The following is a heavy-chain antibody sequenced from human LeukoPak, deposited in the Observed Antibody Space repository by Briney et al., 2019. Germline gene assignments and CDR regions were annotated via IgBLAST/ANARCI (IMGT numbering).Heavy chain of an antibody. J-gene: IGHJ4*02. D-gene: IGHD3-22*01. Sequence: GASVKVSCKASGYTFTGYYMHWVRQAPGQGLEWMGWINPNSGGTNYAQKFQGRVTMTRDTSISTAYMELSRLRSDDTAVYYCAIDYYDSSGYYETGDYWGQGTLVTVSS. CDR1: GYTFTGYY. CDR2: INPNSGGT. CDR3: AIDYYDSSGYYETGDY. V-gene: IGHV1-2*02.